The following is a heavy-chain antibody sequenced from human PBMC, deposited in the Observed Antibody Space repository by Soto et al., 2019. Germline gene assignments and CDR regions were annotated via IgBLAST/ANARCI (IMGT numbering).Heavy chain of an antibody. CDR1: GFTFSRYW. J-gene: IGHJ3*02. CDR3: ARGDTPMITGMDSFDI. V-gene: IGHV3-7*01. CDR2: IKQDGTEK. Sequence: VGSLRLSCAASGFTFSRYWMNWVRQAPGKGLEWVANIKQDGTEKNYVDSVKGRFTISRDNARKSLYLQMDSLRAEDTAVYFCARGDTPMITGMDSFDIWGQGTMVTVSS. D-gene: IGHD5-18*01.